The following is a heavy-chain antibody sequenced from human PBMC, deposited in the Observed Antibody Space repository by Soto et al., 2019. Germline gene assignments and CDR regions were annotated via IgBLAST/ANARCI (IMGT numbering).Heavy chain of an antibody. CDR2: ISASGGRP. Sequence: PGGSLRLSCAASGFTFRSYTMSWVRQAPGKGLEWISSISASGGRPSYADSVQGRFVISRDNSMNTVYLQMSSLRDEDTAMYYCAKARCSTSDCYVPDSRGQGTLVTVSS. CDR3: AKARCSTSDCYVPDS. CDR1: GFTFRSYT. D-gene: IGHD2-2*01. J-gene: IGHJ5*01. V-gene: IGHV3-23*01.